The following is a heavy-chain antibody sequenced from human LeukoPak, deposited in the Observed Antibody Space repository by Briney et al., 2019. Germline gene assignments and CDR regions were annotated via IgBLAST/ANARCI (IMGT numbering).Heavy chain of an antibody. CDR3: ARRRYGDYWVARYFDL. J-gene: IGHJ2*01. D-gene: IGHD4-17*01. CDR1: GLSIGSSTFS. V-gene: IGHV4-39*02. Sequence: SETLSLTCIVSGLSIGSSTFSWAWIRQPPGKGLEWIGSVYYSGTTFYNPSFKSRVTISVDTSKNHFSLSLSSVTAADTAVYYCARRRYGDYWVARYFDLWGRGTLVTVSS. CDR2: VYYSGTT.